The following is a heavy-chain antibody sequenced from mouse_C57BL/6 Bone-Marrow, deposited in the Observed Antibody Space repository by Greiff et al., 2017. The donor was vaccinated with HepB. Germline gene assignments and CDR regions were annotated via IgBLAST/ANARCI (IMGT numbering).Heavy chain of an antibody. V-gene: IGHV5-12*01. CDR3: ARTDGYDAMDY. D-gene: IGHD2-3*01. J-gene: IGHJ4*01. Sequence: EVKLEESGGGLVQPGGSLKLSCAASGFTFSDYYMYWVRQTPEKRLEWVAYISNGGGSTYYPDTVKGRFTISRDNAKNTLYLQMSRLKSEDTAMYYCARTDGYDAMDYWGQGTSVTVSS. CDR1: GFTFSDYY. CDR2: ISNGGGST.